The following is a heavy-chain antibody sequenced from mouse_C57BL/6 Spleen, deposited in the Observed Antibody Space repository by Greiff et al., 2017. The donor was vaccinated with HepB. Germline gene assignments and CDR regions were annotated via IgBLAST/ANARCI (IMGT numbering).Heavy chain of an antibody. CDR1: GYAFSSYW. CDR2: IYPGDGDT. J-gene: IGHJ3*01. V-gene: IGHV1-80*01. Sequence: VKLQQSGAELVKPGASVKISCKASGYAFSSYWMNWVKQRPGKGLEWIGQIYPGDGDTNYNGKFKGKATLTADKSSSTAYMQLSSLTSEDSAVYFCARRGNYVGWFAYWGQGTLVTVSA. CDR3: ARRGNYVGWFAY. D-gene: IGHD2-1*01.